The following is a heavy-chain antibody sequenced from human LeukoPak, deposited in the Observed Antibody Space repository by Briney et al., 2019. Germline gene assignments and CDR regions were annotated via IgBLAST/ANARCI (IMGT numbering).Heavy chain of an antibody. D-gene: IGHD3-10*01. CDR2: VNTDGSST. CDR3: AKEAYGSGSYYCDY. J-gene: IGHJ4*02. V-gene: IGHV3-74*01. Sequence: GGSLRLSCAVSGFTLGSYWMHWVRQAPGQGLAWVSRVNTDGSSTTYAESVKGRFTISKDNAKNTLYLQMNGLRAEDTAVYYCAKEAYGSGSYYCDYRGQGTLVTVSS. CDR1: GFTLGSYW.